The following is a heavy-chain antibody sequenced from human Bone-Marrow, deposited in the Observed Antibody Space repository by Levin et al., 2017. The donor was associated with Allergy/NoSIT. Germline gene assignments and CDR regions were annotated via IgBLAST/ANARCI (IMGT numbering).Heavy chain of an antibody. V-gene: IGHV3-23*01. CDR3: AKDLKVGWNDVWCVFEM. Sequence: GGSLRLSCAASGFTFNNYAMNWVRQAPGRGLEWVAGISASGGTTYYTDSVQGRSTISRDSSTNRVYLEMTSLTVEDTAVYYCAKDLKVGWNDVWCVFEMWGQGTVVTVSS. CDR2: ISASGGTT. CDR1: GFTFNNYA. D-gene: IGHD1-1*01. J-gene: IGHJ3*02.